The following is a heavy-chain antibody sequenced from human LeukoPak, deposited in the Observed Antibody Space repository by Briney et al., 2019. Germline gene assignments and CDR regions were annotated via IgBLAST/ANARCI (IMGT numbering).Heavy chain of an antibody. CDR3: AKSVMGSNSWYYFYGMDV. Sequence: PGGSLRLSGAASGFTFDDYAMHWVWQAPGKGLEWVSGISWKSGSKGYADSVKGRFTISRDNAKNSLYLQMNSLRGEDTALYYCAKSVMGSNSWYYFYGMDVWGQGTTVTVSS. V-gene: IGHV3-9*01. CDR2: ISWKSGSK. CDR1: GFTFDDYA. J-gene: IGHJ6*02. D-gene: IGHD6-19*01.